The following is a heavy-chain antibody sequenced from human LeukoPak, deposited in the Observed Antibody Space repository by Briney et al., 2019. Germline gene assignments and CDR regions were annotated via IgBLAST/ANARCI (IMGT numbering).Heavy chain of an antibody. D-gene: IGHD5-18*01. CDR3: ARARSGYSYGWDAFDI. V-gene: IGHV1-69*01. CDR1: GGTFSSYA. Sequence: SVKVSCKASGGTFSSYAISWVRQAPGQGLEWMGGIIPIFGTANYAQKFQGRVTITADESTSAAYMELSSLRSEDTAVYYCARARSGYSYGWDAFDIWGQGTMVTVSS. J-gene: IGHJ3*02. CDR2: IIPIFGTA.